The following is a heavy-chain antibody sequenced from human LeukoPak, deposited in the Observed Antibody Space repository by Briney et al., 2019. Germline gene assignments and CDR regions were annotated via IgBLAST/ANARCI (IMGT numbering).Heavy chain of an antibody. J-gene: IGHJ4*02. CDR3: ARVIFTAAAGPYYFDY. Sequence: SETLSLTCTVSGGSISSSSYYWGWIRQPPGKGLEWIGSIYYSGSTYYNPSLKSRVTISVDTSKNQFSLKLSSVTAADTAVYYCARVIFTAAAGPYYFDYWGQGTLVTVSS. CDR2: IYYSGST. V-gene: IGHV4-39*07. CDR1: GGSISSSSYY. D-gene: IGHD6-13*01.